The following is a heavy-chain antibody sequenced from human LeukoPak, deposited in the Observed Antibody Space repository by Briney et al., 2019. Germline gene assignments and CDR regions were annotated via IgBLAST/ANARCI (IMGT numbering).Heavy chain of an antibody. J-gene: IGHJ4*02. D-gene: IGHD3-10*01. CDR2: ISSSSSYI. CDR3: ARNLPYNYYGSGSYYTAIDC. V-gene: IGHV3-21*01. CDR1: GFTFSSYS. Sequence: GGSLRLSCAVSGFTFSSYSMNCVRQAPGKGLEWVSSISSSSSYIYYADSVKGRFTISRDNAKNSLSLQMNSLRAEDTAVYYCARNLPYNYYGSGSYYTAIDCLGQGTLVSVSS.